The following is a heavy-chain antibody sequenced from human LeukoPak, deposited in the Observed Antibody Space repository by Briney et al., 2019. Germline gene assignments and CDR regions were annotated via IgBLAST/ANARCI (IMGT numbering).Heavy chain of an antibody. Sequence: ASVKFSCKASGYTFTGSFMHGFRQPPGQGLEWMGWINPNSGGTNYAQKFQGRVTMTRDTSISTAYMELSRLRSDDTAVYYCARASEGGDYWGQGTLVTVSS. D-gene: IGHD3-16*01. CDR2: INPNSGGT. CDR1: GYTFTGSF. J-gene: IGHJ4*02. V-gene: IGHV1-2*02. CDR3: ARASEGGDY.